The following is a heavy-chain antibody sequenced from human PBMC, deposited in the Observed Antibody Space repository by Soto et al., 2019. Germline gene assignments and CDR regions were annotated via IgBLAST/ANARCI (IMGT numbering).Heavy chain of an antibody. V-gene: IGHV3-23*01. CDR3: AREFAPGSPNYDY. D-gene: IGHD3-10*01. CDR1: GFTFSTYA. Sequence: GGSLRLSCAASGFTFSTYAMSWVRQAPGKGLEWVSTFTRSGNTYYADSVKGRFTISRDNSKNTLYLQMDSLRAEDTAVYYCAREFAPGSPNYDYWGLGTLVTVSS. J-gene: IGHJ4*02. CDR2: FTRSGNT.